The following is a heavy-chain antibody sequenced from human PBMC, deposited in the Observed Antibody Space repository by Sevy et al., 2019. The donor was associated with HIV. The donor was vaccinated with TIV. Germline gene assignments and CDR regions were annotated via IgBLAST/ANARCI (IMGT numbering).Heavy chain of an antibody. CDR1: GFIFSNYS. D-gene: IGHD2-2*01. V-gene: IGHV3-21*01. Sequence: GGSLRLSCAASGFIFSNYSMNWVRQAPGKGLEWVSSISGRSSYIYNVDSVKGRFTISRDNAKNSLYLQMNSLRAEDTAVYYCARVLRVVRIDYFDYWGQGTLVTVSS. CDR2: ISGRSSYI. CDR3: ARVLRVVRIDYFDY. J-gene: IGHJ4*02.